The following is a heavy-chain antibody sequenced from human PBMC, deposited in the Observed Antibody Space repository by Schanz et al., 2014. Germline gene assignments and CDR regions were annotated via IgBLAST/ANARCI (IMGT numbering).Heavy chain of an antibody. CDR3: ARDEGRDGYNLAFDV. J-gene: IGHJ3*01. CDR1: GFSFSGYG. D-gene: IGHD5-12*01. V-gene: IGHV3-NL1*01. CDR2: VYMSAAST. Sequence: QVQLVDSGGGVVQPGGSLRLSCVASGFSFSGYGMHWVRQAPGKGLEWVSTVYMSAASTRYADSVKGRFIISRDSSKNTLFLQMNSLRPEDTALYFCARDEGRDGYNLAFDVWGQGTLVTVSS.